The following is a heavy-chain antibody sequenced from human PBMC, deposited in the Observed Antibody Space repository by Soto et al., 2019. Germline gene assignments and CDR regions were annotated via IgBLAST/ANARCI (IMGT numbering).Heavy chain of an antibody. V-gene: IGHV1-3*01. CDR3: ARGAATKILVVMYDALEI. Sequence: GASVKVSCKASGYTFTSYAMHWVRQAPGQRLEWMGWINAGNGNTKYSQKFQGRVTITRDTSASTAYMELSSLRSEDTAVYYCARGAATKILVVMYDALEIWGQGTMVTVSS. CDR1: GYTFTSYA. J-gene: IGHJ3*02. CDR2: INAGNGNT. D-gene: IGHD3-22*01.